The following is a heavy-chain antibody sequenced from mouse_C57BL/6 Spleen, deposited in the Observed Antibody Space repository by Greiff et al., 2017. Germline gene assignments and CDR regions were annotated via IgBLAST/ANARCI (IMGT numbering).Heavy chain of an antibody. V-gene: IGHV1-76*01. CDR3: ARSYYYGSKDY. Sequence: QVQLQQSGAELVRPGASVKLSCKASGYTFTDYYINWVKQRPGQGLEWIARIYPGSGNTYYNEKFKGKATLTAEKSSSTAYMQLSSLTSEDSAVYFCARSYYYGSKDYWGQGTSVTVSS. J-gene: IGHJ4*01. CDR2: IYPGSGNT. D-gene: IGHD1-1*01. CDR1: GYTFTDYY.